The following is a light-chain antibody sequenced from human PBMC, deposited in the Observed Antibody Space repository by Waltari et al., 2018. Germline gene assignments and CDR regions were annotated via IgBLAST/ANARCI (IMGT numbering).Light chain of an antibody. J-gene: IGLJ3*02. V-gene: IGLV4-69*01. CDR1: SGHSSNI. CDR2: INSDGSH. CDR3: QTGGHGTWV. Sequence: QLVLTQSPSASASLGASVKLTCTLDSGHSSNIVAWLQQQPEKGPRHLMKINSDGSHTKGDEIPDRFSGPSVGAERYLTISSAQSEDEADYYCQTGGHGTWVFGGGTKLTVL.